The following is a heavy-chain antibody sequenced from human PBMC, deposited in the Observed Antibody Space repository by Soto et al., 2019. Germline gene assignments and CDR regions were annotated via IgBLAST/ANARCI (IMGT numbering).Heavy chain of an antibody. V-gene: IGHV1-18*04. CDR3: ARDLMIVVVITTSYYYGMDV. J-gene: IGHJ6*02. D-gene: IGHD3-22*01. CDR1: GYTFTSYG. CDR2: ISAYNGNT. Sequence: ASVKVSCKASGYTFTSYGISWVRQAPGQGLEWMGWISAYNGNTNYAQKLQGRVTMTTDTSTSTAYMELRSLRSDDTAVYYCARDLMIVVVITTSYYYGMDVWGQGTKVTVSS.